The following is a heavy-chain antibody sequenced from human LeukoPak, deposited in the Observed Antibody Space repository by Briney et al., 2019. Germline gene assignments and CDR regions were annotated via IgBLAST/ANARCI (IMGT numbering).Heavy chain of an antibody. Sequence: SENLSLTCTVSGGSIRSSYYYWGWIRQPPGKGLEWIGSIYDSGSTYYNPSLKSRVTISVDTSKNQFSLKLNSVTAADTAVYFCARGVRIAVAAPHLNYWGQGTLVTVSS. CDR1: GGSIRSSYYY. J-gene: IGHJ4*02. V-gene: IGHV4-39*01. CDR3: ARGVRIAVAAPHLNY. D-gene: IGHD6-19*01. CDR2: IYDSGST.